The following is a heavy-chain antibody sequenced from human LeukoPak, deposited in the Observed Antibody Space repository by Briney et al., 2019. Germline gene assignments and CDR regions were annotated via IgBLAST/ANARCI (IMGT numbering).Heavy chain of an antibody. Sequence: KPSETLSLTCTVSGGSISSSSYYWGWIRQPPGKGLEWIGSIYYSGSTYYNPSLKSRVTISVDTSKNQFSLKLSSVTAADTAVYYCAREKVEGDYSDYWGQGTLVTVSS. V-gene: IGHV4-39*02. CDR3: AREKVEGDYSDY. CDR1: GGSISSSSYY. CDR2: IYYSGST. J-gene: IGHJ4*02. D-gene: IGHD3-16*01.